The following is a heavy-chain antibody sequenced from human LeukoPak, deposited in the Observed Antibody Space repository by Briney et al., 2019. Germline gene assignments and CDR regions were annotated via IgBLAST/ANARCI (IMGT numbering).Heavy chain of an antibody. CDR2: INHRGGT. CDR3: ARFWEVLNPFDI. CDR1: VGSFSGYY. V-gene: IGHV4-34*01. J-gene: IGHJ3*02. Sequence: SETLSLTCAVYVGSFSGYYWSWIRQPPGKGLEWIGEINHRGGTSYNPSLKSRVTISVDTSKNQFSLKLSSVTAADTAVYYCARFWEVLNPFDIWGQGTMVTVSS. D-gene: IGHD1-26*01.